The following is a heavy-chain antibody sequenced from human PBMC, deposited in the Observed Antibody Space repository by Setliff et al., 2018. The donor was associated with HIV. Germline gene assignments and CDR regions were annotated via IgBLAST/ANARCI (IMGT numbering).Heavy chain of an antibody. CDR1: GGSFSDDY. D-gene: IGHD2-21*02. J-gene: IGHJ5*02. Sequence: SETLSLTCAVYGGSFSDDYWSWIRQPPGKGLEWIGEINHSGRSKYNPSLKSRVTISVDTSKKQFSLKLSFVTVADTAVYYCARGYRPVAVSAIRWFDPWGQGTLVTVSS. V-gene: IGHV4-34*01. CDR3: ARGYRPVAVSAIRWFDP. CDR2: INHSGRS.